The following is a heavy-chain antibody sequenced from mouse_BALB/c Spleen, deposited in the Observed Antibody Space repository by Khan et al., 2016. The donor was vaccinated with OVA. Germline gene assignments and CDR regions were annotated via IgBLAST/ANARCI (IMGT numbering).Heavy chain of an antibody. CDR1: GYTFTSYT. J-gene: IGHJ3*01. CDR3: VRDGAYHRNDGWLAY. Sequence: QVQLKQSGAELARPGASVKMSCKASGYTFTSYTIHWINLRPGQGLEWIGFINPSNGYTNYNQKFKDKSTLTADKSSTTVYMQLSSLTSDDSAVYNCVRDGAYHRNDGWLAYWGQGTLGTVSA. CDR2: INPSNGYT. V-gene: IGHV1-4*01. D-gene: IGHD2-14*01.